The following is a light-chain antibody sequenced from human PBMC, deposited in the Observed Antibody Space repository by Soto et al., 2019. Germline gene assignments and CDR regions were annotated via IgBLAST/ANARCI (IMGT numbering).Light chain of an antibody. Sequence: EIVMTQSPATLSVSPGERATLSCRASQSVSSNLAWYQQKPGQAPRLLIYGASTRHTGIPARFSGSGSGTEFTLTISSLQSEDFAVYYCQQYNNWPWTFGQGNKVEIK. J-gene: IGKJ1*01. V-gene: IGKV3-15*01. CDR2: GAS. CDR1: QSVSSN. CDR3: QQYNNWPWT.